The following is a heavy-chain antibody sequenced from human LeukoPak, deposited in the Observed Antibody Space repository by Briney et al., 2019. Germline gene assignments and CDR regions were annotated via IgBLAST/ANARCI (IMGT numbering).Heavy chain of an antibody. CDR1: GYTFTSYG. D-gene: IGHD3-22*01. V-gene: IGHV1-18*01. Sequence: GASVKVSCKASGYTFTSYGISWVRQAPGQGLEWMGWISAYNGNTNYAQKLQGRVTMTTDTSTSTAYMELRSLRSDDTAVYYCASPNYYDSSSYKENAFDIWGQGTMVTVSS. CDR3: ASPNYYDSSSYKENAFDI. CDR2: ISAYNGNT. J-gene: IGHJ3*02.